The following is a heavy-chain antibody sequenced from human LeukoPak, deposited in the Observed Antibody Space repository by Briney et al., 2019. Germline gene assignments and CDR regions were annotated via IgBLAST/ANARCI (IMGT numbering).Heavy chain of an antibody. CDR3: ASLDSSGYYPNYYYYMDV. CDR2: IKEDGSKK. D-gene: IGHD3-22*01. CDR1: GFTFKSYW. J-gene: IGHJ6*03. Sequence: GGSLRLSCAASGFTFKSYWMTWVRQAPGKGPEWVASIKEDGSKKYYVDSVKGRFTISRDNAKKSLDLQMSSLRVDDTAVYFCASLDSSGYYPNYYYYMDVWGKGTTVTISS. V-gene: IGHV3-7*01.